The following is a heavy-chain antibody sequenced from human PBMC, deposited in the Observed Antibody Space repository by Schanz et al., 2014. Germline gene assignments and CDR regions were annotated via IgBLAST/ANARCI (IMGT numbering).Heavy chain of an antibody. J-gene: IGHJ4*02. Sequence: DEQLVESGGGLVQPGGSLRLSCAASGFSFSSYSMNWVRQAPVRGLEWVSYISPSSATIYYADSVKGRFTVSRDNSKNTLYLQMNSLRTEDTAVYFCAKSYDTSGYSGFDYWGQGTLVTVSS. V-gene: IGHV3-48*01. CDR1: GFSFSSYS. CDR2: ISPSSATI. CDR3: AKSYDTSGYSGFDY. D-gene: IGHD3-22*01.